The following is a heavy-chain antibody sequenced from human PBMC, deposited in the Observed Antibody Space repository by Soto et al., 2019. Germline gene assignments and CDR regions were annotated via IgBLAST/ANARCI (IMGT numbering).Heavy chain of an antibody. D-gene: IGHD6-6*01. J-gene: IGHJ6*02. V-gene: IGHV1-69*13. Sequence: SVKVSCKASGGTFSSYAISCVRQAPGQGLEWMGGIIPIFGTANYAQKFQGRVTITADESTSTAYMELSSLRSEDTAVYYCARGMEQLVPGYYYYGMDVWGQGTTVTVSS. CDR1: GGTFSSYA. CDR2: IIPIFGTA. CDR3: ARGMEQLVPGYYYYGMDV.